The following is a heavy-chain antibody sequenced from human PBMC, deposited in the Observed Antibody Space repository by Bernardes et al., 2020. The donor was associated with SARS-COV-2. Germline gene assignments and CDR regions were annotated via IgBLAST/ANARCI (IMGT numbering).Heavy chain of an antibody. Sequence: GGSLRLSRAASGFTFSSYEMNWVRQAPGKGLEWVSYISSSGSTIYYTDSVKGRFTISRDNAKNSLYLQMNSLRAEDTAVYYCARESRYCSGGSCYLGYYYYGMDVWGQGTTVTVSS. CDR3: ARESRYCSGGSCYLGYYYYGMDV. D-gene: IGHD2-15*01. J-gene: IGHJ6*02. CDR2: ISSSGSTI. V-gene: IGHV3-48*03. CDR1: GFTFSSYE.